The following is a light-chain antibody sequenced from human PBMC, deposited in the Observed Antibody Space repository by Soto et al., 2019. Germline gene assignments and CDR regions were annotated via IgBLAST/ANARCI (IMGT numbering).Light chain of an antibody. CDR3: QQHCSTPLT. Sequence: DIVMTQSPDSLAVSLGERATINCKSSQSVLYSSNNKNYLAWYQQKPGQPPKLLIYWASTRESGVPDRFSGSGSGTDFTLTISSLQAEDVAVYYCQQHCSTPLTFGGGTKVEIK. V-gene: IGKV4-1*01. CDR1: QSVLYSSNNKNY. CDR2: WAS. J-gene: IGKJ4*01.